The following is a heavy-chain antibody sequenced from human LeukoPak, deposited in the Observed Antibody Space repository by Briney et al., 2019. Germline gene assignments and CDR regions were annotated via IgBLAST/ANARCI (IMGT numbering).Heavy chain of an antibody. J-gene: IGHJ2*01. Sequence: PSETLSLTCNVSGASISDYYWSWVQQSPEKGLEWIACLYYSGSTHYNPSLRSRVAISGDTSKNQFSLKLTSVTTADTAVYFCARTTRRGWFDLWGRGTLVTVSS. CDR2: LYYSGST. D-gene: IGHD1-14*01. CDR1: GASISDYY. V-gene: IGHV4-59*01. CDR3: ARTTRRGWFDL.